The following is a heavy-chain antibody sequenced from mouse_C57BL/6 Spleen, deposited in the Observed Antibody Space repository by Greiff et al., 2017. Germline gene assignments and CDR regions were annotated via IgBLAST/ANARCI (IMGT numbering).Heavy chain of an antibody. CDR1: GYAFSSSW. J-gene: IGHJ4*01. CDR3: ARGITTVRDAMDY. CDR2: IYPGDGDT. Sequence: VKLMESGPELVKPGASVKISCKASGYAFSSSWMNWVKQRPGKGLEWIGRIYPGDGDTNYNGKFKGKATLTADKCSSTAYMQLSSLTSEDSAVYFCARGITTVRDAMDYWGQGTSVTVSS. V-gene: IGHV1-82*01. D-gene: IGHD1-1*01.